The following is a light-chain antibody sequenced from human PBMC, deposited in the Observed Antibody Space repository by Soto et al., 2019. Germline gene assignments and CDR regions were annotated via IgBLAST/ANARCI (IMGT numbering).Light chain of an antibody. Sequence: VVMRQSPATLSVSPGEGATLSCRASQGIGDTLAWYQHKPGQAPRLLIYGASSRATGIPDRFSGSGSGTDFTLTISRLEPEDFAVFYCHQYGSSPWTFGQGTKVDIK. CDR1: QGIGDT. J-gene: IGKJ1*01. CDR2: GAS. V-gene: IGKV3-20*01. CDR3: HQYGSSPWT.